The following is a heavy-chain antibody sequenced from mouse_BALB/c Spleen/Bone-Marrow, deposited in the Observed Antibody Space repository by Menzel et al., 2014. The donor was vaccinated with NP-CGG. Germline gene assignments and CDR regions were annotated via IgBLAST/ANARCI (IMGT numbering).Heavy chain of an antibody. CDR3: AREVNYQAWLAY. J-gene: IGHJ3*01. CDR1: GYSFTGYF. V-gene: IGHV1-20*02. Sequence: EVQLVESGPELVKPGASVKISCKASGYSFTGYFMNWVMQSHGKSLEWIGRINPYNGDTFYNQKFKGKATLTVDKSSSTAHMELRSLASEDSAVYYCAREVNYQAWLAYWGQGTLVTVSA. D-gene: IGHD2-1*01. CDR2: INPYNGDT.